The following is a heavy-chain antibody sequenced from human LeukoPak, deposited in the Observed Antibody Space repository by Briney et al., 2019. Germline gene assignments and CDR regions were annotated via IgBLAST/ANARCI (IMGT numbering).Heavy chain of an antibody. J-gene: IGHJ3*02. CDR1: GGSISSYY. Sequence: SETLSLTCTVSGGSISSYYWSWIRQPPGKGLEWIGYIYYSGSTNYNPSLKSRVTISVDTSKNQISLKLSSVTAADTAVYYCARDRDYGGNDGDAFDIWGQGTMVTVSS. CDR2: IYYSGST. V-gene: IGHV4-59*01. CDR3: ARDRDYGGNDGDAFDI. D-gene: IGHD4-23*01.